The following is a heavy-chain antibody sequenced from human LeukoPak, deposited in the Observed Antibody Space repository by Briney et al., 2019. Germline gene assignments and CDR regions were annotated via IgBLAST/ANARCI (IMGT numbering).Heavy chain of an antibody. J-gene: IGHJ4*02. V-gene: IGHV1-18*01. CDR3: ARVFDYYGSGSHFDY. CDR1: GYTFTTYG. D-gene: IGHD3-10*01. CDR2: ISAYTGDT. Sequence: GASVTVSCKASGYTFTTYGISWVRQAPGQGLEWMGWISAYTGDTNYAQNLQGRVSMATDTSTYTAYMTLRSLRSDDTAVYYCARVFDYYGSGSHFDYWGQGTLVTVSS.